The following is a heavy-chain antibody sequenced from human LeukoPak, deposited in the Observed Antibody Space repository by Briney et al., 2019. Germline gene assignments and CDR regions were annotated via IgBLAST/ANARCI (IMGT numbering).Heavy chain of an antibody. J-gene: IGHJ3*02. CDR2: ISSSSSYI. V-gene: IGHV3-21*01. Sequence: GGSLRLSCAASGFTFSSYSMNWVRQAPGKGLEWVSSISSSSSYIYYADSVKGRFTIPRDNAKNSLYLQMNSLRAEDTAVYYCARPQWLFRNDAFDIWGQGTMVTVSP. CDR3: ARPQWLFRNDAFDI. D-gene: IGHD3-22*01. CDR1: GFTFSSYS.